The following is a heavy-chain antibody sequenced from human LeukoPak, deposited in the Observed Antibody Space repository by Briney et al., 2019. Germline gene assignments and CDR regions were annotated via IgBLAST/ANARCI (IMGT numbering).Heavy chain of an antibody. CDR3: AKVAGSGSYVAVFDY. D-gene: IGHD1-26*01. CDR2: ISGSGGST. V-gene: IGHV3-23*01. J-gene: IGHJ4*02. Sequence: PPGGSLRLSCAASAFTFSSYAMNWVRQAPGKGLEWVSAISGSGGSTYYADSVKGRFTISRDNSKNTLYLQMNSLRAEDTAVYYCAKVAGSGSYVAVFDYWGQGTLVTVSS. CDR1: AFTFSSYA.